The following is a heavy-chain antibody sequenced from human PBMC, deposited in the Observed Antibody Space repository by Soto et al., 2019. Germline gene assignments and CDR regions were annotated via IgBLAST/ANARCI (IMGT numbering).Heavy chain of an antibody. V-gene: IGHV3-74*01. J-gene: IGHJ6*02. CDR1: GFTFSNSW. CDR3: ARDGHITMVRGVISYYYGMDV. D-gene: IGHD3-10*01. CDR2: INADGSSI. Sequence: PGGSLRLSCAASGFTFSNSWMHWVRQAPGKGLVWLSHINADGSSIRYADSVEGRFTISRDNAKNTLYLQMNSLRAEDTAVYYCARDGHITMVRGVISYYYGMDVWGQGTTVTVSS.